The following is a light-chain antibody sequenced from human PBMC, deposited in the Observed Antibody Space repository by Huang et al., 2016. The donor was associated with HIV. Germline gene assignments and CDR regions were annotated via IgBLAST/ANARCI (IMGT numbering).Light chain of an antibody. CDR3: VQTLQTPYT. J-gene: IGKJ2*01. CDR2: LVS. Sequence: DIVMTQSPRSMTVTPGEPASISCRSSQSLLHTTGNHYLHWYLQKPGQAPQVLIYLVSDRASGVPDRFTGTGSGTDFTLKINTVQAEDAGVYYCVQTLQTPYTFGQGTKLEIK. CDR1: QSLLHTTGNHY. V-gene: IGKV2-28*01.